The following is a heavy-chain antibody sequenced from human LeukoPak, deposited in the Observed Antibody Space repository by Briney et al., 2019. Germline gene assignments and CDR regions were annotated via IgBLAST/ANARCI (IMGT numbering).Heavy chain of an antibody. CDR3: ARESRGYSSSWPFGY. D-gene: IGHD6-13*01. Sequence: GGSLRLSCAASGFTFSSYSMNWVRQAPGKGLEWVSSISSSSSYIYYADSVKGRFTISRDNAKNSLYLQMNSLRAEDTAVYYCARESRGYSSSWPFGYWGQGTLVTVSS. V-gene: IGHV3-21*01. CDR2: ISSSSSYI. CDR1: GFTFSSYS. J-gene: IGHJ4*02.